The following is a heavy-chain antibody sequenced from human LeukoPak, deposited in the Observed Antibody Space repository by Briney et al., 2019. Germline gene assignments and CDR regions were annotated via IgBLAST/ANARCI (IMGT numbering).Heavy chain of an antibody. CDR3: ARAPKGMTTVRYYYYYYMDV. V-gene: IGHV4-31*03. CDR1: SGSITSGGYY. D-gene: IGHD4-11*01. J-gene: IGHJ6*03. Sequence: SETLSLTCTVSSGSITSGGYYWTWIRQHPGKGLEWVGYIYYSGSTFYNPSRKSRVTMSVDTSKNQFSLQLSSVTAADTAVYYCARAPKGMTTVRYYYYYYMDVWGKGTTVTVSS. CDR2: IYYSGST.